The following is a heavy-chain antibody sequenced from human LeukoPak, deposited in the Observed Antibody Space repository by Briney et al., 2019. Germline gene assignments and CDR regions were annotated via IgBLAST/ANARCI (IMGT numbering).Heavy chain of an antibody. CDR2: IRTKNNGATA. J-gene: IGHJ4*02. CDR1: GFTFGEDA. Sequence: GGSLRLSCTASGFTFGEDAMSWFRQAPGKGLEWVGFIRTKNNGATAEYAASVKGRFSISRDDSKSIAYLQMNSLKTEDTAVYFRARLIAVVVAASSYFDSWGQGTRVTVSS. D-gene: IGHD2-15*01. CDR3: ARLIAVVVAASSYFDS. V-gene: IGHV3-49*03.